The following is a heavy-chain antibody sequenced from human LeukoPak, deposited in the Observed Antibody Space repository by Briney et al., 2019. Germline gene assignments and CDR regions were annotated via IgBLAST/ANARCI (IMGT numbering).Heavy chain of an antibody. CDR2: IYYSGST. V-gene: IGHV4-59*08. CDR1: GGSISSYY. CDR3: ARLSTSRSGYFQH. Sequence: PSETLSLTCTVSGGSISSYYWSWIRQPPGKGLEWIGYIYYSGSTNYNPSLKSRVTISVDTSKNQFSLKLSSVTAADTAVYYCARLSTSRSGYFQHWGQGTLVTVSS. J-gene: IGHJ1*01. D-gene: IGHD6-19*01.